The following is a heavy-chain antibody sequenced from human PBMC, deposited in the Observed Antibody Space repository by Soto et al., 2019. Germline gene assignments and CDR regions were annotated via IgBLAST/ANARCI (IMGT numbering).Heavy chain of an antibody. CDR3: ARADPAASVGY. CDR1: GGSMSSHY. Sequence: SETLSLTCTVSGGSMSSHYWTWLRQSPGKGLEWIGYISHSGSTYYNPSLKSRVSISADTSKNQFSLRMNSMIAADTAVYYCARADPAASVGYWGQGTLVT. V-gene: IGHV4-59*11. CDR2: ISHSGST. J-gene: IGHJ4*02. D-gene: IGHD2-2*01.